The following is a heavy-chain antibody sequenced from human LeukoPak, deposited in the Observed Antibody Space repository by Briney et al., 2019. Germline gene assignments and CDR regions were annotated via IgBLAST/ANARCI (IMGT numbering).Heavy chain of an antibody. V-gene: IGHV4-39*07. Sequence: PSETLSLTCTVSGGSISSSYYYWGWIRQPPGKGLEWIGSIYYSGSTDYNPTLKSRVTISVDTSRNQFSLKLSSVTAADTAVYYCARGRLGGSGSYYNVLDYWGQGTLVTVSS. CDR1: GGSISSSYYY. D-gene: IGHD3-10*01. CDR2: IYYSGST. CDR3: ARGRLGGSGSYYNVLDY. J-gene: IGHJ4*02.